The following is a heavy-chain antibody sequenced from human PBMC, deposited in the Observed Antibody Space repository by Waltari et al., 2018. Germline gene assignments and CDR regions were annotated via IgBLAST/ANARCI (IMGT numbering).Heavy chain of an antibody. CDR1: GFTFDDYA. Sequence: EVQLVESGGGLVQPGRSLRLSCAASGFTFDDYAMHWVRQAPGKGLEWVSGISWNSGSIGYADSVKGRFTISRDNAKNSLYLQMNSLRAEDTALYYCAKDISAYDFWSGYYDYWGQGTLVTVSS. CDR3: AKDISAYDFWSGYYDY. CDR2: ISWNSGSI. D-gene: IGHD3-3*01. V-gene: IGHV3-9*01. J-gene: IGHJ4*02.